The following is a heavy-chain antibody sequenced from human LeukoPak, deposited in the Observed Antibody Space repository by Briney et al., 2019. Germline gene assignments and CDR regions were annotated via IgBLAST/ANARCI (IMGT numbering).Heavy chain of an antibody. CDR3: ARTRLSWFTTDAFDV. CDR2: ISPYNGNT. J-gene: IGHJ3*01. D-gene: IGHD4-23*01. V-gene: IGHV1-18*01. Sequence: ASVKVSCKASGYTFTTYGISWVRQAPGQGLEWMGRISPYNGNTNYAQKLQDRVTMTTDTSTSTAYMELRSLRSDDTAVYYCARTRLSWFTTDAFDVWGQGTMVTVSS. CDR1: GYTFTTYG.